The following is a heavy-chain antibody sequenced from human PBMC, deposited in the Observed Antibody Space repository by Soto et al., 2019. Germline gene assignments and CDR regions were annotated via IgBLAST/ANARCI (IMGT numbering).Heavy chain of an antibody. J-gene: IGHJ6*03. D-gene: IGHD2-2*01. CDR1: GFTFSSYG. CDR3: ARVMGVPDNGLYYYYTDV. Sequence: GGSLRLSCAASGFTFSSYGMHWVRQAPGKGLEWVAVIWYDGSNKYYADSVKGRFTISRDNSKNTLYLQMNSLRAEDTAVYYCARVMGVPDNGLYYYYTDVWGKGTTVTVSS. V-gene: IGHV3-33*01. CDR2: IWYDGSNK.